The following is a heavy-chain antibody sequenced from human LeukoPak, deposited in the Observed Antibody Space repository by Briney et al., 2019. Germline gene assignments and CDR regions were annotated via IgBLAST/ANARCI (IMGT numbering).Heavy chain of an antibody. CDR1: GYTLTELS. Sequence: APVKVSCKVSGYTLTELSMHWVRQAPGKGLEWMGGFDPEDGETIYAQKSQGRVTMTEDTSTDTAYMELSSLRSEDTAVYYCFTMARGVIDYWGQGTLVTVSS. CDR3: FTMARGVIDY. CDR2: FDPEDGET. V-gene: IGHV1-24*01. D-gene: IGHD3-10*01. J-gene: IGHJ4*02.